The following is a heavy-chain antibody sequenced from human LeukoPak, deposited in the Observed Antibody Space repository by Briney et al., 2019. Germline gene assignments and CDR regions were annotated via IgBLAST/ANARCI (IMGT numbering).Heavy chain of an antibody. CDR1: GGTFSSYA. CDR2: IIPIFGTA. CDR3: ALGRAARIDY. V-gene: IGHV1-69*05. J-gene: IGHJ4*02. D-gene: IGHD6-6*01. Sequence: GASVKVSCKASGGTFSSYAISWVRQAPGQGLEWMGGIIPIFGTANYAQKFQGRVTITTDESTSTAYMELSSLRSEDTAVYYCALGRAARIDYWGQGTLVTVSS.